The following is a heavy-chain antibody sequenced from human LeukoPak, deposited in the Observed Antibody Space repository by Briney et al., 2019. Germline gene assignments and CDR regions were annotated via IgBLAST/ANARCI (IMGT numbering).Heavy chain of an antibody. Sequence: ASVKVSCKASGYTFTGYYMHWVRQAPGQGLEWMGWINPNSGGTNYAQKFQGWVTMTRDTSTSTAYMELSRLRSDDTAVYYCARDLGYYYDSSGYTGYYYYGMDVWGQGTTVTVSS. CDR2: INPNSGGT. CDR3: ARDLGYYYDSSGYTGYYYYGMDV. V-gene: IGHV1-2*04. CDR1: GYTFTGYY. J-gene: IGHJ6*02. D-gene: IGHD3-22*01.